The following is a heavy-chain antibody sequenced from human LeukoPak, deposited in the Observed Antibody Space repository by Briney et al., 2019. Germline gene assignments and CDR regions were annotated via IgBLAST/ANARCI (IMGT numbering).Heavy chain of an antibody. D-gene: IGHD3-10*01. CDR1: GGSFSGYY. CDR3: ARRNYYGSGSYYNSYYYYHYMDV. Sequence: SETLSLTCAVYGGSFSGYYWSWIRQPPGKGLEWIGEINHSGSTNYNPSLKSRVTISVDTSKNQFSLKLSSMTAADTAVYYCARRNYYGSGSYYNSYYYYHYMDVWGKGTTVTVSS. V-gene: IGHV4-34*01. J-gene: IGHJ6*03. CDR2: INHSGST.